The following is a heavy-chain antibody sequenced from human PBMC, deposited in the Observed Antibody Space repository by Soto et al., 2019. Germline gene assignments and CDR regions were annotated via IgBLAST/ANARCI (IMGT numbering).Heavy chain of an antibody. D-gene: IGHD2-15*01. CDR1: GGSISRYY. J-gene: IGHJ4*02. CDR2: IYYSGST. Sequence: PSETLSLTCTVSGGSISRYYCSWIRQPPGEGLEWIGYIYYSGSTNYNPSLKSRVTISVDTSKNQFSLKMRSVTAADTAVYYCARGIYCSGGRCLDYWGQGTLVTVSS. V-gene: IGHV4-59*01. CDR3: ARGIYCSGGRCLDY.